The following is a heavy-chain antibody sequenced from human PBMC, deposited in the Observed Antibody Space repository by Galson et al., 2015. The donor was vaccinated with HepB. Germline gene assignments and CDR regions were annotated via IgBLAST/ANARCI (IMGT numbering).Heavy chain of an antibody. CDR1: GFTFSSYW. J-gene: IGHJ4*02. CDR3: ARAYSGYDWFDRRIKNFDY. CDR2: IKQDGSEK. D-gene: IGHD5-12*01. V-gene: IGHV3-7*03. Sequence: SLRLSCAASGFTFSSYWMSWVRQAPGKGLEWVANIKQDGSEKYYVDSVKGRFTISGDNAKNSLYLQMNSLRAEDTAVYYCARAYSGYDWFDRRIKNFDYWGQGTLVTVSS.